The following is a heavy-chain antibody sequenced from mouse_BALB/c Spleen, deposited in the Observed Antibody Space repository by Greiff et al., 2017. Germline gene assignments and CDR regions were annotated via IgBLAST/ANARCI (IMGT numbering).Heavy chain of an antibody. D-gene: IGHD2-4*01. Sequence: VKLQQSGAELVRPGTSVKISCKASGYTFTNYWLGWVKQRPGHGLEWIGDIYPGGGYTNYNEKFKGKATLTADTSSSTAYMQLSSLTSEDSAVYFCARSRGDDYDEFAYWGQGTLVTVSA. CDR1: GYTFTNYW. J-gene: IGHJ3*01. CDR2: IYPGGGYT. V-gene: IGHV1-63*02. CDR3: ARSRGDDYDEFAY.